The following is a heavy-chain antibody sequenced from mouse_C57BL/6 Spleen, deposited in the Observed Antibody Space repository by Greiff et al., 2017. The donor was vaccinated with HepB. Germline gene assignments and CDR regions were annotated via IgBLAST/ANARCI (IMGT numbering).Heavy chain of an antibody. Sequence: EVQLQESGPELVKPGASVKMSCKASGYTFTDYNMHWVKQSHGKSLEWIGYINPNNGGTSYNQKFKGKATLTVNKSSSTAYMELRSLTSEDSAVYYCARGRKTSYGFAYWGQGTLVTVSA. CDR1: GYTFTDYN. V-gene: IGHV1-22*01. J-gene: IGHJ3*01. D-gene: IGHD1-1*01. CDR3: ARGRKTSYGFAY. CDR2: INPNNGGT.